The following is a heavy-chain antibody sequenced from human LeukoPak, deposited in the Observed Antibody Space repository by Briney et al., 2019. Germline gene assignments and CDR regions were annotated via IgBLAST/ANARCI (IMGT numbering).Heavy chain of an antibody. CDR3: ARDQKRYNWNYGGY. CDR2: INPNSGGT. V-gene: IGHV1-2*02. J-gene: IGHJ4*02. D-gene: IGHD1-7*01. Sequence: GASVTVSCKASGYTFTGYYMHWVRQAPGQGLEWMGWINPNSGGTNYAQKFQGRVTMTRDTSISTAYMELSRLRSDDTAVYYCARDQKRYNWNYGGYWGQGTLVTVSS. CDR1: GYTFTGYY.